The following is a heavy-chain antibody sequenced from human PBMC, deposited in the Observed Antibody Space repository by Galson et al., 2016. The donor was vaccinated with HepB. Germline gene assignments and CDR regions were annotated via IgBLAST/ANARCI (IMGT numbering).Heavy chain of an antibody. V-gene: IGHV5-51*01. CDR2: IYLDVSDT. Sequence: QSGADVKKPGESLKISCEGSGYTSSSYWIGWVRQMPGKGLEWMGTIYLDVSDTRYSPSFQGQVTISADKSINTAYPQWSSLKASDTAIYYCAGRDSNGWLEYYQHWGQGTLVTVSS. CDR1: GYTSSSYW. CDR3: AGRDSNGWLEYYQH. D-gene: IGHD6-19*01. J-gene: IGHJ1*01.